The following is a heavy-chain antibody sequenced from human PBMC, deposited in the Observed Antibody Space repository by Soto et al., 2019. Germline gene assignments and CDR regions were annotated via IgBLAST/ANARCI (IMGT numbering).Heavy chain of an antibody. Sequence: GGSLSLSCAASGFTFSSYAMSWVRQAPGKGLEWVSAISGSGGSTYYADSVKGRFTISRDNSKNALYLQMNSLRAEDTAVYYCAKDYYYDSSGYYSPSDYWGQGTLVTVSS. CDR2: ISGSGGST. CDR1: GFTFSSYA. CDR3: AKDYYYDSSGYYSPSDY. V-gene: IGHV3-23*01. D-gene: IGHD3-22*01. J-gene: IGHJ4*02.